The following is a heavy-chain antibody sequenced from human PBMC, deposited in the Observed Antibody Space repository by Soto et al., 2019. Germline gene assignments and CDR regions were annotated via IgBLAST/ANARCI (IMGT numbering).Heavy chain of an antibody. D-gene: IGHD3-3*01. Sequence: EVQLVESGGGLVQPGGSLKLSCAASGFTFSGSAMHWVRQASGKGLEWVGRIRSKGNNYATAYGASLKGRFTISRDDSMNTAYLQMSRLNTEDTAVYYCSRQASDFWSCKPQYYMDVWGKGTTVTVSS. CDR2: IRSKGNNYAT. CDR3: SRQASDFWSCKPQYYMDV. CDR1: GFTFSGSA. J-gene: IGHJ6*03. V-gene: IGHV3-73*01.